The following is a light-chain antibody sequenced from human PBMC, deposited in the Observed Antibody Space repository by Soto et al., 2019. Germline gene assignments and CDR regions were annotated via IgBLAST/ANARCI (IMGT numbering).Light chain of an antibody. CDR1: QSVSSSY. V-gene: IGKV3-20*01. CDR3: QQYGSSPVT. CDR2: GAS. J-gene: IGKJ4*01. Sequence: EIALTQSPGTLSLSPGERATLSCRASQSVSSSYLAWYQQKPGQAPRLLIYGASSRITGIPDRFSGSGSGTDFSLTISRLEPEDFAVYYCQQYGSSPVTFGGGTKVDI.